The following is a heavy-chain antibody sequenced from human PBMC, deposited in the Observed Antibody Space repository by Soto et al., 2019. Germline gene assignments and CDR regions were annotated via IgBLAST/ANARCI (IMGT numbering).Heavy chain of an antibody. CDR2: ISSHGRDI. D-gene: IGHD6-19*01. V-gene: IGHV3-21*06. Sequence: VGSLRLSCEASGFTFTSDSMTWVRQAPGKGLEWVSSISSHGRDIFYADSVKGRFTISRDNAKDSLHLQMNSLTGEDSAVYYCARGAALAGKLDLWGQGTLVTVPQ. CDR1: GFTFTSDS. CDR3: ARGAALAGKLDL. J-gene: IGHJ4*02.